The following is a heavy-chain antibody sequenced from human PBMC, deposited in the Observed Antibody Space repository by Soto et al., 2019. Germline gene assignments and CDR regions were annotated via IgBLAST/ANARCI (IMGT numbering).Heavy chain of an antibody. Sequence: EVQLLESGGGLAQPGGSLRLSCAASGFTFNTYAMNWVRQAPGKGLEWVSGISGSGGLTYYTDSVKGRFTISRDNSKNTLYLQMSRLRAEDTAVYYCAKMDSFLEWLLQGPFDPWGQGTLVIVSS. J-gene: IGHJ5*02. V-gene: IGHV3-23*01. CDR2: ISGSGGLT. CDR1: GFTFNTYA. CDR3: AKMDSFLEWLLQGPFDP. D-gene: IGHD3-3*01.